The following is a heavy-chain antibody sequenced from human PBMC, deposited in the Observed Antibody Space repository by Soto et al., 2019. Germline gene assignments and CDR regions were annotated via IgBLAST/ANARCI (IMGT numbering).Heavy chain of an antibody. J-gene: IGHJ6*02. CDR2: IYWDDDE. CDR1: GFSLSNSGVG. Sequence: QITLKESGPTLVKPTQTLTLTCTFSGFSLSNSGVGVAWIRQPPGKALEWLTLIYWDDDERYSPSLKSRLTITKDTSKTQVVLTLTTMDPVDTATYFCAHKGGRGAAMDVWGQGTTVTVSS. CDR3: AHKGGRGAAMDV. D-gene: IGHD2-15*01. V-gene: IGHV2-5*02.